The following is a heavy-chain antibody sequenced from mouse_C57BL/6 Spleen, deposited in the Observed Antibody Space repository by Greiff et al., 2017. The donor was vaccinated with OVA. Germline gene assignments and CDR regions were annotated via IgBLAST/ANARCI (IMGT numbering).Heavy chain of an antibody. V-gene: IGHV1-15*01. Sequence: QVQLKQSGAELVRPGASVTLSCKASGYTFTDYEMHWVKQTPVHGLEWIGAIDPETGGTAYNQKFKGKAILTADKSSSTAYMELRSLTSEDSAVYYCTRRKPHWYFDVWGTGTTVTVSS. CDR2: IDPETGGT. CDR1: GYTFTDYE. CDR3: TRRKPHWYFDV. J-gene: IGHJ1*03.